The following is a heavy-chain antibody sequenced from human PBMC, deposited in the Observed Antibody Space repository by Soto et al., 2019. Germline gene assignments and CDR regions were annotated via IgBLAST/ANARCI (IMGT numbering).Heavy chain of an antibody. Sequence: QVQLQQWGAGLLKPSETLSLTCAVYGGSFSGYYWSWIRQPPGQGLELIVEINHSGSTNYNPSLKSRVTLSVDTSKNQFSLKLSSVTAAEPAGYYCSRISAIAPVDYWGQGTLVTVSS. D-gene: IGHD3-22*01. CDR1: GGSFSGYY. V-gene: IGHV4-34*01. CDR2: INHSGST. J-gene: IGHJ4*02. CDR3: SRISAIAPVDY.